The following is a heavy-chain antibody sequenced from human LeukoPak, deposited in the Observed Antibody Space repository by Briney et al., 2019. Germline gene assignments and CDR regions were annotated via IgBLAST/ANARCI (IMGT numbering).Heavy chain of an antibody. CDR1: GLTFDSYD. V-gene: IGHV3-48*03. CDR3: VPPAAGLHRTISTEYFQH. Sequence: GRSLRLSCAAAGLTFDSYDMYWVRHSPGKGPEWVSYISASGISIKYADSVKGRFTISRDNAKKLAYLQMDSLRAEDTAVYYCVPPAAGLHRTISTEYFQHWGQGTPVIVSS. J-gene: IGHJ1*01. D-gene: IGHD6-13*01. CDR2: ISASGISI.